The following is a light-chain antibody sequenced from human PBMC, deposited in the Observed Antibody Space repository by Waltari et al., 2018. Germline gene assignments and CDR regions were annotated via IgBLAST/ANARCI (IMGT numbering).Light chain of an antibody. Sequence: SCRTSQSVGKTLAWYQQKPGQAPRLLIYGASIRATGIPDRFSCSGSGTDFSLTISRLEPEDFAVYYCQHYVRLPVTFGQGTKVEIK. CDR3: QHYVRLPVT. J-gene: IGKJ1*01. CDR2: GAS. CDR1: QSVGKT. V-gene: IGKV3-20*01.